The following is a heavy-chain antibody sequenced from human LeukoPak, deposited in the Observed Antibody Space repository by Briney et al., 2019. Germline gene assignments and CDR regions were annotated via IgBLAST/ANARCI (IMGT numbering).Heavy chain of an antibody. V-gene: IGHV3-73*01. D-gene: IGHD2-2*01. CDR1: GFTFSSYS. CDR2: IRSKANNYTT. CDR3: TTSSLPDY. Sequence: GGSLRLSCAASGFTFSSYSMNWVRQAPGKGLEWVGRIRSKANNYTTAYAASVKGRFTIFRDDSMNTAYLQMNSLKIEDTAVYYCTTSSLPDYWGQGTLVTVSS. J-gene: IGHJ4*02.